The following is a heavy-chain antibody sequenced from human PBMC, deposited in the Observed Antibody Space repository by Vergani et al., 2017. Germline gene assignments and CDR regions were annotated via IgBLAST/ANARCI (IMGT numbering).Heavy chain of an antibody. CDR2: INPNSGGT. Sequence: QVQLVQSGAEVKKPGASVKVSCKASGSTFTGYYMHWVRQAPGQGLEWMGWINPNSGGTNYAQKFQGWVTMTRDTSISTAYMELSRLRSDDTAVYYCAGTYCGGDCYSYDYWGQGTLVTVSS. V-gene: IGHV1-2*04. CDR1: GSTFTGYY. CDR3: AGTYCGGDCYSYDY. J-gene: IGHJ4*02. D-gene: IGHD2-21*02.